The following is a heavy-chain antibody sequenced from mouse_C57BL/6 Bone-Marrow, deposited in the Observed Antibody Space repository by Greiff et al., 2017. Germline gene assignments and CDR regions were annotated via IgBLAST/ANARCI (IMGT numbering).Heavy chain of an antibody. CDR1: GFNIKDDY. V-gene: IGHV14-4*01. J-gene: IGHJ1*03. CDR2: IDPENGDT. D-gene: IGHD1-1*01. CDR3: TFYYYGSSIYWYFDV. Sequence: VQLQQSGAELVRPGASVKLSCTASGFNIKDDYMHWVKQRPEQGLEWIGWIDPENGDTEYASKFQGKATITADTSSNTAYLQLSSLTSEDTAVYYCTFYYYGSSIYWYFDVWGTGTTVTVSS.